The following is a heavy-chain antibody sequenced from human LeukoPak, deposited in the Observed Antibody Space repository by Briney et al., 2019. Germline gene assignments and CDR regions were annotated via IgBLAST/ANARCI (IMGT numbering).Heavy chain of an antibody. CDR2: ISSSSSYI. CDR3: ARDKQLVQGGGVY. V-gene: IGHV3-21*01. D-gene: IGHD6-6*01. J-gene: IGHJ4*02. CDR1: RFTFSSYS. Sequence: GGSLRLSCAASRFTFSSYSMNWVRQAPGKGLEWVSSISSSSSYIHYADSVKGRFTISRDNAKNSLYLQMNSLRAEDTAVYYCARDKQLVQGGGVYWGQGTLVTVSS.